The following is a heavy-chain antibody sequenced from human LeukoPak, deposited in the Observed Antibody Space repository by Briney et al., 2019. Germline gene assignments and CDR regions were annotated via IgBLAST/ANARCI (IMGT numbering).Heavy chain of an antibody. D-gene: IGHD5-12*01. V-gene: IGHV3-21*01. CDR2: ISSSSSYI. CDR1: GFTISGYS. J-gene: IGHJ4*02. Sequence: GGSLRLSCTDSGFTISGYSMIWVRQAPGKGLEWVSSISSSSSYIYYADSVKGRFTISRDNAKNSLYLQMNSLRAEDTAVYYCARDHGFSYSGYDYQPSGYWGQGTLVTVSS. CDR3: ARDHGFSYSGYDYQPSGY.